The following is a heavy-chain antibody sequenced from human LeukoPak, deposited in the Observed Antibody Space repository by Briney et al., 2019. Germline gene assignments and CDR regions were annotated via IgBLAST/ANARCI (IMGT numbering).Heavy chain of an antibody. Sequence: GGSLRLSCAASGFTFSSYAMSWVRQAPGKGLEWVSAISGSGGSTYYADSVKGRFTISRDNSKNTLYLQMNSLRAEDTAVYYCASREEQWLVRSPFDYWGQGTLVTVSS. CDR1: GFTFSSYA. CDR2: ISGSGGST. D-gene: IGHD6-19*01. V-gene: IGHV3-23*01. J-gene: IGHJ4*02. CDR3: ASREEQWLVRSPFDY.